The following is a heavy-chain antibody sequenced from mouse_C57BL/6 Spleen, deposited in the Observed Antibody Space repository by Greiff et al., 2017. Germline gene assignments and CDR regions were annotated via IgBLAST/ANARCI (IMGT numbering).Heavy chain of an antibody. J-gene: IGHJ2*01. CDR1: GSTFTSYW. Sequence: QVQLQQPGAELVKPGASVKLSYKASGSTFTSYWMHWVKQRPGQGLEWIGMIPPNSGSTNYNEKFKSKATLTVDTSSSTAYMQLSSLTSEDSAVYYCARRGVLATDYFDYWGQVTTLTVSS. CDR2: IPPNSGST. V-gene: IGHV1-64*01. CDR3: ARRGVLATDYFDY. D-gene: IGHD1-1*01.